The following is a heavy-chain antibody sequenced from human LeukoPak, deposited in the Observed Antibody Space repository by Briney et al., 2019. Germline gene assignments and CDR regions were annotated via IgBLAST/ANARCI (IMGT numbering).Heavy chain of an antibody. CDR3: ARDTSEFDDSSGYLHYYYYMDV. CDR2: IKQDGSEK. V-gene: IGHV3-7*01. D-gene: IGHD3-22*01. Sequence: PGGSLRLSCAASGFTFSTYAMSWVRQAPGKGLEWVANIKQDGSEKYYVDSVKGRFTISRDNAKNSLYLQMNSLRAEDTAVYYCARDTSEFDDSSGYLHYYYYMDVWGKGTTVTVSS. CDR1: GFTFSTYA. J-gene: IGHJ6*03.